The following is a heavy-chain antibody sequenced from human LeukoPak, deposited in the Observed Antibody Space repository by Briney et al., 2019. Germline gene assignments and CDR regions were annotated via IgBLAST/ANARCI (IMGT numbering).Heavy chain of an antibody. V-gene: IGHV1-18*01. J-gene: IGHJ4*02. D-gene: IGHD6-19*01. Sequence: ASVKVSCKASGYTFTSYGISWARQAPGQGLEWMGWISGYNGNTNYAQNLQGRVTMTTDTSTSTAYMELRSLRSHDTAVCYCARDRGSGRFDYWGQGTLVTVSS. CDR2: ISGYNGNT. CDR3: ARDRGSGRFDY. CDR1: GYTFTSYG.